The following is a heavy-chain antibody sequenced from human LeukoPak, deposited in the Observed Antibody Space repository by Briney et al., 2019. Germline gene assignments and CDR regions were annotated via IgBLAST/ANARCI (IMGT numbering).Heavy chain of an antibody. Sequence: PGGSLRLSCAASGFTFSSYGMHWVRQAPGKGLEWVAVIWYDGSNKYYADSVKGRFTISRDNSKNTLYLQMNSLRAEDTAVYYCAGDLSDYGDYVGAFDIWGQGTMVTVSS. J-gene: IGHJ3*02. D-gene: IGHD4-17*01. V-gene: IGHV3-33*01. CDR1: GFTFSSYG. CDR2: IWYDGSNK. CDR3: AGDLSDYGDYVGAFDI.